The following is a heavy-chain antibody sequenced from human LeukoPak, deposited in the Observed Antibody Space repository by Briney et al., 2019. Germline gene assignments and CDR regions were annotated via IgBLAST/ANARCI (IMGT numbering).Heavy chain of an antibody. J-gene: IGHJ4*02. Sequence: PSETLSLTCTVSGGSISSSSYYWGWIRQPPGKGLEWIGSIYYSGSTYYNPSLKSRVTISVDTSKNQFSLKLCSVTAADTAVYYCARRGSYGSGDAYDYWGQGTLVTVSS. V-gene: IGHV4-39*01. CDR3: ARRGSYGSGDAYDY. D-gene: IGHD3-10*01. CDR2: IYYSGST. CDR1: GGSISSSSYY.